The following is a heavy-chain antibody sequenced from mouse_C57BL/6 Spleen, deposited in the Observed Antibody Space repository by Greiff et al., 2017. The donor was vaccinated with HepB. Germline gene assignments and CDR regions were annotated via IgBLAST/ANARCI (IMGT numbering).Heavy chain of an antibody. D-gene: IGHD4-1*01. V-gene: IGHV1-64*01. CDR2: IHPNSGST. CDR3: ARDWDGGYFDD. Sequence: QVQLQQSGAELVKPGASVKLSCKASGYTFTSYWMHWVKQRPGQGLEWIGMIHPNSGSTNYNEKFKSKATLTVDKSSSTAYMQLSSLTSEDSAVYYCARDWDGGYFDDGGEGTTLTVAS. J-gene: IGHJ2*01. CDR1: GYTFTSYW.